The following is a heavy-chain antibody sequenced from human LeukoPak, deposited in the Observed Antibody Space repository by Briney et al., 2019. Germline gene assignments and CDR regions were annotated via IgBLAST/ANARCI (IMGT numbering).Heavy chain of an antibody. Sequence: SETLSLTCTVSGGSISSYYWSWIRQPPGKGLEWIGYIYYSGSTNYNPSLKSRVTISVDTSKNQFSLKLSSVTAADTAVYYCAREAQGDKPYYYYGMDVWGKGTTVTVSS. V-gene: IGHV4-59*12. J-gene: IGHJ6*04. CDR2: IYYSGST. D-gene: IGHD3-10*01. CDR3: AREAQGDKPYYYYGMDV. CDR1: GGSISSYY.